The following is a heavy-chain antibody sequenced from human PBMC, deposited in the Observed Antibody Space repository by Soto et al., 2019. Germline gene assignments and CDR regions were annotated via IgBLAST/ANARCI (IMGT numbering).Heavy chain of an antibody. CDR2: IFYTGTA. CDR1: GGSINTGGYY. V-gene: IGHV4-31*03. D-gene: IGHD2-21*01. CDR3: ARCLGDTPGTFFTWFDP. Sequence: QVQLQESGPGLVKPSQTLSLTCTVSGGSINTGGYYWGWIRHLPGEGLEWMGHIFYTGTAYYNPSLRSRVTVSIDTSANQFSLHMYSVTAADTAMYYCARCLGDTPGTFFTWFDPWGQGILVTVSS. J-gene: IGHJ5*02.